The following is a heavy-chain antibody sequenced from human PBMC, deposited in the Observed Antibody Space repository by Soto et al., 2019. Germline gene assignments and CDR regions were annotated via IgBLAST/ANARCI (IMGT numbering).Heavy chain of an antibody. CDR2: IIPSFGTT. D-gene: IGHD2-15*01. J-gene: IGHJ6*02. V-gene: IGHV1-69*13. CDR3: ARGYCSGGNGYSGMDV. Sequence: GASVKVACKASRDTLSTHAIIWVRKAPGQGLAWMGGIIPSFGTTYFAQKFQGRVTLSADELATTAYREVGSLASDDTAVYYCARGYCSGGNGYSGMDVWRQGTTVTVPS. CDR1: RDTLSTHA.